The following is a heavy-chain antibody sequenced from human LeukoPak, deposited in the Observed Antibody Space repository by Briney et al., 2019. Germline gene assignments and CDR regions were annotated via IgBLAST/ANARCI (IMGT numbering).Heavy chain of an antibody. Sequence: ASVKVSCKASGGTFSSYAISWVRQAPGQGLEWMGRISAYNGNTNYAQKLQGRVTMTTDTSTSTAYMELRSLRSDDTAVYYCARFYGSGSSDGNWFDPRGQGTLVTVSS. D-gene: IGHD3-10*01. J-gene: IGHJ5*02. CDR2: ISAYNGNT. CDR3: ARFYGSGSSDGNWFDP. CDR1: GGTFSSYA. V-gene: IGHV1-18*01.